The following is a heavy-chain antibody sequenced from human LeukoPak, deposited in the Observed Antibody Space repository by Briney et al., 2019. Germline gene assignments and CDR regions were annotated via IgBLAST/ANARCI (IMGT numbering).Heavy chain of an antibody. V-gene: IGHV4-30-4*01. CDR1: GGSISSGDYY. CDR3: ARGAYYYGSGSYPDY. D-gene: IGHD3-10*01. Sequence: SQTLSLTCTVSGGSISSGDYYWSWIRQPPGKGLEWIGYIYYSGSTYYNPSLKSRVTISVDTSKNQFSLKLSSVTAADTAVYYCARGAYYYGSGSYPDYWGQGTLVTVPS. J-gene: IGHJ4*02. CDR2: IYYSGST.